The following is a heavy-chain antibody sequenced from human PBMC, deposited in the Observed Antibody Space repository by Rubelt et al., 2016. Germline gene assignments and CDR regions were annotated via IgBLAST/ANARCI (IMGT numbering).Heavy chain of an antibody. V-gene: IGHV3-30*04. CDR3: ARSTTDSLTGDYYYYGMDV. J-gene: IGHJ6*02. D-gene: IGHD3-9*01. Sequence: VQLVESGGGLVQPGGSLRLSCAASGFTFSSYAMQWVRQAPGKGLEWVAVISYDGSTKYYADSVKGRFTSSRDNSTDTLYLQRSSWRAEETAGYYCARSTTDSLTGDYYYYGMDVWGQGTTVTVSS. CDR2: ISYDGSTK. CDR1: GFTFSSYA.